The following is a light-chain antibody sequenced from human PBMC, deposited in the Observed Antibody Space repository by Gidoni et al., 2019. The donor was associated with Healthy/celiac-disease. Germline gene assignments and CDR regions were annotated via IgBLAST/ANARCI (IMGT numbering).Light chain of an antibody. J-gene: IGKJ2*01. Sequence: DIQLSQSPSTLSASVGDRVTISCRASQSISSWLAWYQQKPGKAPKLLIYKASSWASGVPSRFSGSGSGTEFTLTISSLQPDDFAIYFCQQYNSYPYTFGQGTKLEIK. V-gene: IGKV1-5*03. CDR2: KAS. CDR3: QQYNSYPYT. CDR1: QSISSW.